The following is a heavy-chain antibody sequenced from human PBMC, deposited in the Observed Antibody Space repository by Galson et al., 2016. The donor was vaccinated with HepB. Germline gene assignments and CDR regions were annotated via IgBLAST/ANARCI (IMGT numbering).Heavy chain of an antibody. CDR2: IYHSGST. CDR1: GASISSMNW. CDR3: ASLDNRQGGKY. D-gene: IGHD1-14*01. Sequence: SETLSLTCAVSGASISSMNWWSWVRQPPGKGLEWIGEIYHSGSTNYTPSLKSRVTISVDNSKNQFSLKLRAVTAADTAVYYCASLDNRQGGKYWGQGTLVTVSA. V-gene: IGHV4-4*02. J-gene: IGHJ4*02.